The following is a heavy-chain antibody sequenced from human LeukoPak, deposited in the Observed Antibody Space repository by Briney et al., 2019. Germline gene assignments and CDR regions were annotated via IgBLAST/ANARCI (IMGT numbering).Heavy chain of an antibody. Sequence: GGSLRLSCVGSGFTFRSHATSWVRQAPEKGLEFVSGIYENGGTTYYADYVKGRFSISRDNSKNTLYLQMDSLRGEDTAVYYCAKDFRIGYSAHFDYWGQGALVTVSS. J-gene: IGHJ4*02. CDR1: GFTFRSHA. V-gene: IGHV3-23*01. CDR2: IYENGGTT. CDR3: AKDFRIGYSAHFDY. D-gene: IGHD2-21*01.